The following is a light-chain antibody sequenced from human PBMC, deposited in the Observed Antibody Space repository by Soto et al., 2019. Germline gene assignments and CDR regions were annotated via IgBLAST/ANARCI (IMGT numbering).Light chain of an antibody. CDR1: QGVSRK. V-gene: IGKV3-15*01. Sequence: DIVMTQSPATLSVAPGERVTFSCRASQGVSRKLAWYQHKPGQAPRLLISGASTGATGIPARFSGSGSGTEFTLTISSLQSDDFTTFYCQQYKDYTWTFGQGTKVDIK. CDR3: QQYKDYTWT. CDR2: GAS. J-gene: IGKJ1*01.